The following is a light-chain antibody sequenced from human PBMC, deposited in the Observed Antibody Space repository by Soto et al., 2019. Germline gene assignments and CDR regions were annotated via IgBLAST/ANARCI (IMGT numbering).Light chain of an antibody. CDR2: AAS. Sequence: AIRMTQSPSSLSASTGDRVTITCRASQGISSYLAWYQQKPGKAPKLLIYAASTFQSGVPSRFSGSGSGTDFALTISNLQPEDFATYYCQQTYSTPLTFGGGTKV. CDR1: QGISSY. V-gene: IGKV1-8*01. CDR3: QQTYSTPLT. J-gene: IGKJ4*01.